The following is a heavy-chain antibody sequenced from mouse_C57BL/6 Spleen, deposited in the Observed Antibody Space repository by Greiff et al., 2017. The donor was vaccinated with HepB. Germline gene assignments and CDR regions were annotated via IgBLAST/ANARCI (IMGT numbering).Heavy chain of an antibody. J-gene: IGHJ2*01. V-gene: IGHV3-6*01. Sequence: VQLQESGPGLVKPSQSLSLTCSVTGYSITSGYYWNWIRQFPGNKLEWMGYISYDGSNNYNPSLKNRISITRDTSKNQFFLKLNSVTTEDTATYYCARGDTTVVAHFDYWGQGTTLTVSS. D-gene: IGHD1-1*01. CDR2: ISYDGSN. CDR1: GYSITSGYY. CDR3: ARGDTTVVAHFDY.